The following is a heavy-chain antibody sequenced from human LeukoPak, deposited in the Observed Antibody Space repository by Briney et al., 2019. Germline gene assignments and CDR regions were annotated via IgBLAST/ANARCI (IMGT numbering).Heavy chain of an antibody. CDR3: ARDPPRAAWVFDY. V-gene: IGHV3-23*01. J-gene: IGHJ4*02. D-gene: IGHD6-25*01. CDR2: ITSGGGTT. Sequence: GSLRLSCAGSGFHLNNHATSWVRPAPGEALEWVSAITSGGGTTYYAGSVKGRFTISRDNSKNTLYLQMNSLRAEDTAVYYCARDPPRAAWVFDYWGQGTLVSVSS. CDR1: GFHLNNHA.